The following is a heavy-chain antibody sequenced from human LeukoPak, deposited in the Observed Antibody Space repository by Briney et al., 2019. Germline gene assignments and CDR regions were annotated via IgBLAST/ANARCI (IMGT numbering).Heavy chain of an antibody. V-gene: IGHV3-21*01. CDR3: AREAGYCSSTSWEEDYYYYYMDV. CDR2: ITGSSTYI. Sequence: GGSLRLSCAASGFTFSSYTMNWVRQAPGKGLEWVSSITGSSTYIFYADSVKGRFTVSRDNAKNSLYLPMNSLRAEEKAVDYCAREAGYCSSTSWEEDYYYYYMDVWGKGTTVTVSS. D-gene: IGHD2-2*03. CDR1: GFTFSSYT. J-gene: IGHJ6*03.